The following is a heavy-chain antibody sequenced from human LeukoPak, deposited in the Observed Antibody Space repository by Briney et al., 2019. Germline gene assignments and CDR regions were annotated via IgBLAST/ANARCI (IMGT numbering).Heavy chain of an antibody. CDR3: ARPLRSEVGYYDSSGYYYDWFDP. V-gene: IGHV1-18*01. Sequence: ASVKVSCRASGYTFTNYGISWVRQAPGQGLEWMGWISAYNGNTNYAQKLQGRVTMTTDTSTSTAYMELRSLRSDDTAVYYCARPLRSEVGYYDSSGYYYDWFDPWGQGTLVTVSS. CDR1: GYTFTNYG. CDR2: ISAYNGNT. D-gene: IGHD3-22*01. J-gene: IGHJ5*02.